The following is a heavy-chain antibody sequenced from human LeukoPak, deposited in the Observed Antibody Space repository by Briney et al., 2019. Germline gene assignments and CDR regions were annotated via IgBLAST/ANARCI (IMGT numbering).Heavy chain of an antibody. CDR3: AKDLTDPLMAAPTFDY. D-gene: IGHD6-6*01. J-gene: IGHJ4*02. CDR1: GFTFSSYA. Sequence: PGGSLRLSCAASGFTFSSYAMSWVRQAPGKGLEWVSAISGSGGSTYYADSVKGRFTISRDNSKNTLYLQMNSLRAEDTAVYYCAKDLTDPLMAAPTFDYWGQGTLVTVSS. CDR2: ISGSGGST. V-gene: IGHV3-23*01.